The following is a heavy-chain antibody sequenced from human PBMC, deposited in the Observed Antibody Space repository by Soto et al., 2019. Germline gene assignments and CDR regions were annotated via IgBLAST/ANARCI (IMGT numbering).Heavy chain of an antibody. D-gene: IGHD6-19*01. V-gene: IGHV4-61*08. J-gene: IGHJ4*02. CDR3: ARGPAYIDGWRTFDL. CDR1: DDSFRGAEYY. Sequence: SETLSLTCTVSDDSFRGAEYYWSWIRQPLGKGPEWIGYTYYNGDTKYNPALRSRVTMSEDTSMNQFSLRLSSVTAADTTVYFCARGPAYIDGWRTFDLWGRGILVTVSS. CDR2: TYYNGDT.